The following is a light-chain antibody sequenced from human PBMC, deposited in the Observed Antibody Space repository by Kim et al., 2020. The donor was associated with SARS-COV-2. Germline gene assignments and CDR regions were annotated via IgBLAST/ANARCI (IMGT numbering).Light chain of an antibody. J-gene: IGKJ4*01. CDR1: QSVSGSH. V-gene: IGKV3-20*01. CDR2: DAS. Sequence: SPGERATLSCRASQSVSGSHLAWYQQKPGQAPRILIYDASSRVTGISDRFSGSGSGTDFTLTISRLQPEDFAVYYCQQYGASPFTFGGGTKVDIK. CDR3: QQYGASPFT.